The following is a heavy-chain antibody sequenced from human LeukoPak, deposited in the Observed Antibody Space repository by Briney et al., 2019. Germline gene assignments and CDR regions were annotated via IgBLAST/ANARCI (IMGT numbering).Heavy chain of an antibody. V-gene: IGHV4-4*09. CDR1: GGSISSYY. J-gene: IGHJ5*02. Sequence: SETLSLTCTVSGGSISSYYWSWIRQPPGKGLEWIGYIYTSGSTNYNPSLKSRVTISVDTSKNQFSLKLSSVTAADTAVYYCARLRSTYSSSWYVGRGSWFDPWGQGTLVTVSS. CDR2: IYTSGST. CDR3: ARLRSTYSSSWYVGRGSWFDP. D-gene: IGHD6-13*01.